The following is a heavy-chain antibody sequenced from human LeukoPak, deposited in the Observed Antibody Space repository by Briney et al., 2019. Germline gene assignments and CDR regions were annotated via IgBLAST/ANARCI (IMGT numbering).Heavy chain of an antibody. CDR2: ISSSSSYT. D-gene: IGHD1-1*01. CDR3: ARNLGRYFDY. Sequence: GGSLRLSCAASGFTFSSYAMHWVRQAPGKGLEWVSYISSSSSYTNYADSVKGRFTISRDNAKNSLYLQMNSLRAEDTAVYYCARNLGRYFDYWGQGTLVTVSS. CDR1: GFTFSSYA. V-gene: IGHV3-21*05. J-gene: IGHJ4*02.